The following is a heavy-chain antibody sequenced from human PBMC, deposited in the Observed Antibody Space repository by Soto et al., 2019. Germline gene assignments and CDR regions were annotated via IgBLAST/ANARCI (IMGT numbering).Heavy chain of an antibody. CDR3: ARWVGRYGSNLDY. D-gene: IGHD1-26*01. V-gene: IGHV4-59*01. CDR1: GGSISSYC. J-gene: IGHJ4*02. Sequence: QVQLQESGPGLVKPSETLSLTCTVSGGSISSYCWSWVRQPPGEGLEWIANICNSGGTNYNPSLKSRVVISVDTSRNQFSLKLSSVTAADTAVYYCARWVGRYGSNLDYWGQGTLVTVSS. CDR2: ICNSGGT.